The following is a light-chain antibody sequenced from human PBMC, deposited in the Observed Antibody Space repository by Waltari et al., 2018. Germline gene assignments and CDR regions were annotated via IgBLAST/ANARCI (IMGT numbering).Light chain of an antibody. CDR3: QQSYSTPFT. CDR2: AAS. J-gene: IGKJ1*01. V-gene: IGKV1-39*01. Sequence: DIQMTQSPSSLSASVGDRVTITCRASQRISSYLNWYQQKPGKAPKLLIYAASSLQSGVPSRFSGSGSGTDFTLTISSLQPEDFATYYCQQSYSTPFTFGQGTNVEIK. CDR1: QRISSY.